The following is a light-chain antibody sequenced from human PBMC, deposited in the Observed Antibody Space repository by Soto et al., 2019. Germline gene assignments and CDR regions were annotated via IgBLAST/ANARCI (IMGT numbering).Light chain of an antibody. CDR1: SSDVGGYNY. Sequence: QSALTQPASVSGSPGQSITISCTGTSSDVGGYNYVSWYQQHPAKAPKLMIYEVNKRPSGVPDRFSGSKSGNTASLTVSGLQAEDEADYYCSSYAGINNLGVFGTGTKLTVL. CDR3: SSYAGINNLGV. J-gene: IGLJ1*01. CDR2: EVN. V-gene: IGLV2-8*01.